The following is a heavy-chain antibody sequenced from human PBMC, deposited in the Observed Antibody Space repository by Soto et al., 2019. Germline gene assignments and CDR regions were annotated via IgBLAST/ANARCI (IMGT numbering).Heavy chain of an antibody. Sequence: HPGGSLRLSCAVSGFTFSSYAMPWVRQAPGKGLEWVAVISYDGSNNYYADSVKGRFTISRDNSKNALYLQMNSLRAEDTAVYYCARANSSGWSHYYYYGMDVWGQGTTVTV. CDR2: ISYDGSNN. V-gene: IGHV3-30-3*01. D-gene: IGHD6-19*01. J-gene: IGHJ6*02. CDR3: ARANSSGWSHYYYYGMDV. CDR1: GFTFSSYA.